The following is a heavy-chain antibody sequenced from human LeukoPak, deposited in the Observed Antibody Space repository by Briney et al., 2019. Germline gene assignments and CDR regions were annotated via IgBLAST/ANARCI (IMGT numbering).Heavy chain of an antibody. J-gene: IGHJ4*02. V-gene: IGHV4-59*08. CDR1: GGSISSYY. D-gene: IGHD3-16*01. Sequence: SETLSLTCTVSGGSISSYYWSWLRQPPGKGLEWIGYIYYSGSTSYNPSLKSRVTISVDTSKNQFSLKLSSVTAADTAVYYCARSPRGGSGRYYFDYWGQGTLVTVSS. CDR3: ARSPRGGSGRYYFDY. CDR2: IYYSGST.